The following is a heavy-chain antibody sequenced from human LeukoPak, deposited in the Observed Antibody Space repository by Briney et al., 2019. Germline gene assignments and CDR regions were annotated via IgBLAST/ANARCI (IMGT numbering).Heavy chain of an antibody. D-gene: IGHD4-11*01. CDR2: IYYSGST. Sequence: SQTLSLTCTVSGGSISSGGYYWSWIRQHPGKGPEWIGYIYYSGSTYYNPSLKSRVTISVDTSKHQFSLKLSSVTAADTAVYYWARGCNNYLGYFDFWRQGTLVTVSS. CDR1: GGSISSGGYY. V-gene: IGHV4-31*03. J-gene: IGHJ4*02. CDR3: ARGCNNYLGYFDF.